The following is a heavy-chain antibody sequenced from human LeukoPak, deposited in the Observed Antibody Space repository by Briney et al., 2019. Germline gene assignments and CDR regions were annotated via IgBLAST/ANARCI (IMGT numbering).Heavy chain of an antibody. CDR1: GYSFILYG. D-gene: IGHD1-1*01. V-gene: IGHV1-18*01. Sequence: ASVKVSCKTSGYSFILYGISWVRQAPGQGPEWMGWISVYNGNTNYAQKLQGRVTMTTDTSTSTAYMELRSLRSDDTAVYYCARDQLSRGVWFDPWGQGTLVTVSS. CDR2: ISVYNGNT. J-gene: IGHJ5*02. CDR3: ARDQLSRGVWFDP.